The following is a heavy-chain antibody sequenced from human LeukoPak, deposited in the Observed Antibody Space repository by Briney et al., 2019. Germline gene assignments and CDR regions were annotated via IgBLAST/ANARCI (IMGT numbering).Heavy chain of an antibody. CDR2: IYRGGST. V-gene: IGHV3-66*01. CDR3: VSTATSSVYFQY. CDR1: GLTVSSYY. D-gene: IGHD4-17*01. Sequence: GGSLRLSCAASGLTVSSYYMSWVRQAPGKGLEWVSVIYRGGSTYYADSVKGSFTISRDNSRNTLYLQMNSLRAEDTAVYYCVSTATSSVYFQYWGQGTLVTVSS. J-gene: IGHJ1*01.